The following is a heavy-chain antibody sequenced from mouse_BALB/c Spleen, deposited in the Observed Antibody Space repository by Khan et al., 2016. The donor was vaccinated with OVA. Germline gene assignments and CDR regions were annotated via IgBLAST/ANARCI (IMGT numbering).Heavy chain of an antibody. J-gene: IGHJ4*01. D-gene: IGHD2-10*01. Sequence: VELVESGPGLVAPSQSLSITCTISGFSLTNYGVHWVRQPAGKGLEWLVVIWSAGSTTYDSALKSRLTISKDNSKSQVVLKMDSLQTDDTAMYYCARQPYYHYYIMDYWGQGTSVTVSS. CDR3: ARQPYYHYYIMDY. V-gene: IGHV2-6-1*01. CDR1: GFSLTNYG. CDR2: IWSAGST.